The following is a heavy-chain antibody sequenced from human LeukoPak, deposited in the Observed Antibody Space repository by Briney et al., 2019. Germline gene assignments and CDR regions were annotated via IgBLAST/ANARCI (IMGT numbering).Heavy chain of an antibody. J-gene: IGHJ2*01. Sequence: PLGRSLRLPCAASGFTFDDFAMNWVRQAPGRGLEWFSVFSWNSGILGYTDSVKGRLTIYRDNAKNSLYLHRNSLRAEDTALYYCAKDGEKGVQLLSNGGHFDLGSGGSLVTV. CDR3: AKDGEKGVQLLSNGGHFDL. CDR1: GFTFDDFA. D-gene: IGHD2-2*01. V-gene: IGHV3-9*01. CDR2: FSWNSGIL.